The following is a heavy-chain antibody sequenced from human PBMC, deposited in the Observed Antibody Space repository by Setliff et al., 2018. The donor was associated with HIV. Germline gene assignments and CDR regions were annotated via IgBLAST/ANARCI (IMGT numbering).Heavy chain of an antibody. CDR1: GGSIIMNNYY. CDR3: AQTTKPSQFDY. Sequence: SETLSLTCIVSGGSIIMNNYYWAWIRQVPGRGLEWIGSISYSGATYYNPSLKSRVTLSIDTSKNQFSLNLSSVTAADTATYYCAQTTKPSQFDYWGQGTLVTVSS. V-gene: IGHV4-39*07. J-gene: IGHJ4*02. CDR2: ISYSGAT. D-gene: IGHD1-26*01.